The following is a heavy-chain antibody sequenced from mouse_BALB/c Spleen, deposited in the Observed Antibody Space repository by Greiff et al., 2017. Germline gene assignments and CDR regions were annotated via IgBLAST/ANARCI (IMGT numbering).Heavy chain of an antibody. Sequence: VQLQQSAAELARPGASVKMSCKASGYTFTSYTMHWVNQRPGQGLEWIGYINPSSGYTEYNQKFKDKTTLTADKSSSTAYMQLSSLTSEDSAVYYCARSLGPLDYWGQGTTLTVSS. V-gene: IGHV1-4*02. CDR1: GYTFTSYT. D-gene: IGHD4-1*01. CDR3: ARSLGPLDY. J-gene: IGHJ2*01. CDR2: INPSSGYT.